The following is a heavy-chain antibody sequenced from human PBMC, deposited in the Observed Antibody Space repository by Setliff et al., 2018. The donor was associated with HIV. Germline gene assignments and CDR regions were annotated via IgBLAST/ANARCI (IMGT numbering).Heavy chain of an antibody. D-gene: IGHD6-19*01. Sequence: ASVKVSCKASGYSFARYGLSWVRQAPGQGLEWMGWISGFNGNTKYAQSFQDRVAMTTETATSTAYMEMRSLRSDDTAVYFCARVPYGSAWFSGGHDAFDIWGQGTMVTVS. CDR3: ARVPYGSAWFSGGHDAFDI. CDR2: ISGFNGNT. J-gene: IGHJ3*02. CDR1: GYSFARYG. V-gene: IGHV1-18*01.